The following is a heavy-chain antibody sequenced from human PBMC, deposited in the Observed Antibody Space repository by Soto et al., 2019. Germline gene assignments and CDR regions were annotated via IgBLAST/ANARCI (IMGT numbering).Heavy chain of an antibody. CDR1: GYTFTSYA. CDR3: ARDRDFWSGYYYYGMDL. D-gene: IGHD3-3*01. Sequence: ASVKVSCKASGYTFTSYAMHWVRQAPGQRLEWMGWINAGNGNTKYSQKFQGRVTITRDTSASTAYMELSSLRSEDTAVYYCARDRDFWSGYYYYGMDLWGQGTTVTVSS. J-gene: IGHJ6*02. CDR2: INAGNGNT. V-gene: IGHV1-3*01.